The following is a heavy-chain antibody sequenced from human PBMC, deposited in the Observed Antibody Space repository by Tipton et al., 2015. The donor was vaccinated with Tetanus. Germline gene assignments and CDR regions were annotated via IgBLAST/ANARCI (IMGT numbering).Heavy chain of an antibody. J-gene: IGHJ4*02. CDR3: AREGLVFGPAKLSYFDL. V-gene: IGHV3-30*10. CDR1: GFSFSRHI. Sequence: SLRLSCVGSGFSFSRHILHWVAAISDDGNNKYYRDSVRARFSISRDISQNTLYLQMNSLRPEDTAVYFCAREGLVFGPAKLSYFDLWGQGTLLAVSS. D-gene: IGHD3/OR15-3a*01. CDR2: ISDDGNNK.